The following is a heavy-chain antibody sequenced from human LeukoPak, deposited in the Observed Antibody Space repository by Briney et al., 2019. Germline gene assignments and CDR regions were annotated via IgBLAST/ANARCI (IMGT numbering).Heavy chain of an antibody. CDR1: GFTFSSYS. Sequence: GGSLRLSCAASGFTFSSYSMNWVRQAPGKGLEWVASIKQDGSVRYYVDSVKGRFTISRDNAKNSLYLQTNSLRAEDTAVYYCAREMWQWRYWGQGTLVTVSS. CDR3: AREMWQWRY. CDR2: IKQDGSVR. D-gene: IGHD6-19*01. J-gene: IGHJ4*02. V-gene: IGHV3-7*03.